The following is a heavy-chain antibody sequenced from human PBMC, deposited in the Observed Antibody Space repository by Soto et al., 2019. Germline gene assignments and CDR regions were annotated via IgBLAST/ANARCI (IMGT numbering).Heavy chain of an antibody. D-gene: IGHD3-3*01. V-gene: IGHV1-69*13. J-gene: IGHJ4*02. CDR2: IIPIFGTA. CDR1: GGTFSSYA. CDR3: ASTTPGYYDFWSGYYTRFDY. Sequence: SVKVSCKASGGTFSSYAISGVRQAPGQGLEWMGGIIPIFGTANYAQKFQGRVTITADESTSTAYMELSSLRSEDTAVYYCASTTPGYYDFWSGYYTRFDYWGQGTLVTVSS.